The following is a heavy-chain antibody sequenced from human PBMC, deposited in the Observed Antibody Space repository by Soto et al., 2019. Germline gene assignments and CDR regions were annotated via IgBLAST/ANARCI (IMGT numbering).Heavy chain of an antibody. CDR1: GYTFLDFY. V-gene: IGHV1-46*01. CDR2: INPSGGGT. J-gene: IGHJ5*02. D-gene: IGHD3-3*02. CDR3: ARDKPFPAGP. Sequence: QVQLVQSGTEVKKPGASVKVSCKASGYTFLDFYIHWVRQAPGQGLEWMGFINPSGGGTTYDQKFQGRLTMTRATSTSTGDMELISLRSEDTAIYYCARDKPFPAGPGGQGTLVT.